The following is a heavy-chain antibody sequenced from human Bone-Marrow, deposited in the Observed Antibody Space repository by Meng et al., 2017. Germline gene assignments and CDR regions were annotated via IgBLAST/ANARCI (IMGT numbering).Heavy chain of an antibody. Sequence: GGSLRLSCAVSGFTLGNYEMNWVRQAPGKGLEWLSYISSSGSLIYYGDSVKGRFTISRDNAKQSLFLQMNSLRADDTARYYCVRSYSSGWFDYWGRGTLVTVSS. J-gene: IGHJ5*01. D-gene: IGHD6-19*01. CDR3: VRSYSSGWFDY. CDR1: GFTLGNYE. V-gene: IGHV3-48*03. CDR2: ISSSGSLI.